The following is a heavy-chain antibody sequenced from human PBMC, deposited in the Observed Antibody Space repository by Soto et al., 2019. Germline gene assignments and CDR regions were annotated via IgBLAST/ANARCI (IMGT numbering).Heavy chain of an antibody. Sequence: SQTLSLTCAISGDSVSSNSAAWNWIRQSPSRGREWLGRTYYRAKWYNDYAVSVKSRITINPDTSKNQFSLQMNSVTPDDTAVYYWAREGRGWYGFDYWGQGTLVTVSS. CDR3: AREGRGWYGFDY. CDR1: GDSVSSNSAA. J-gene: IGHJ4*02. V-gene: IGHV6-1*01. CDR2: TYYRAKWYN. D-gene: IGHD6-19*01.